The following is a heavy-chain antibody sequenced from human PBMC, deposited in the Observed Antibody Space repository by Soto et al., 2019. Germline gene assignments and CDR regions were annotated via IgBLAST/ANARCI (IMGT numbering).Heavy chain of an antibody. V-gene: IGHV1-69*01. Sequence: VKVSCKASGGPFISYAIIWVRQAPGQGLEWMGGIIPIFGTANYAQKFQGRVTITADESTSTAYMELSSLRSEDTAVYYCARVKPVGAVAGYYGMDVCGQRTTVTVSS. CDR2: IIPIFGTA. CDR3: ARVKPVGAVAGYYGMDV. J-gene: IGHJ6*02. CDR1: GGPFISYA. D-gene: IGHD6-19*01.